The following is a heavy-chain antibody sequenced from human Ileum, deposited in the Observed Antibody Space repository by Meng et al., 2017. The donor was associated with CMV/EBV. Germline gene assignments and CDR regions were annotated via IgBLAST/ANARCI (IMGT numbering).Heavy chain of an antibody. D-gene: IGHD2-2*01. J-gene: IGHJ2*01. CDR2: INPSGGST. CDR1: GYTFTSYY. V-gene: IGHV1-46*01. CDR3: ARDLVVPAAIRDRWPKNWYFDL. Sequence: ASVKVSCKASGYTFTSYYMHWVRQAPGQGLEWMGIINPSGGSTSYAQKFQGRVTMTRDTSTSTVYMELSSLRSEDTAVYYCARDLVVPAAIRDRWPKNWYFDLWGRGTLVTVSS.